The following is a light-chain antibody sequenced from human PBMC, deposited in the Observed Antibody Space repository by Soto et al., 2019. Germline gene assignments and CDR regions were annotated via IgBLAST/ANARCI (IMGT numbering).Light chain of an antibody. CDR1: QSINTW. V-gene: IGKV1-5*03. Sequence: DIQMTQSPSTLSASVGDRVTITCRASQSINTWLAWYQQKPGKAPKLLIYRASTLESGVPSRFSGSGSVTEFTLTISSLQPDDFSTYYCQHYNTYSGTFGPGTKVDI. CDR2: RAS. J-gene: IGKJ3*01. CDR3: QHYNTYSGT.